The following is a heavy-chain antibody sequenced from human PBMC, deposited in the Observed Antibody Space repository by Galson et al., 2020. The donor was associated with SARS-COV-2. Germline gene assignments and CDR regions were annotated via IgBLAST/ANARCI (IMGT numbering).Heavy chain of an antibody. CDR2: IHPSGTT. J-gene: IGHJ2*01. V-gene: IGHV4-38-2*01. D-gene: IGHD3-22*01. CDR1: GYSINSDFY. CDR3: ARPSSSGYYSIWYFDR. Sequence: SETLSLTCAVSGYSINSDFYWAWIRQPPGKRLEWIGRIHPSGTTYQNPSLKSRVAISLDTSKNQFSLNLSSVTAADTAVYYCARPSSSGYYSIWYFDRWGRGTLVTVSS.